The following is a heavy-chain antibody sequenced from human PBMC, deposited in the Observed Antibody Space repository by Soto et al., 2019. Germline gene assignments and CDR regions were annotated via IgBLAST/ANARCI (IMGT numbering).Heavy chain of an antibody. J-gene: IGHJ4*02. Sequence: QVQLVQSGAEVKKPGSSVKVSCKASGGTFSSYAISWVRQAPGQGLEWMGGIIPIFGTANYAQKFQGRVTITADDSTRTAYMELCSVRSEDTAVYYCARVSAPFQERTSYYFDYWGQGTLVTVSS. CDR1: GGTFSSYA. CDR3: ARVSAPFQERTSYYFDY. D-gene: IGHD1-1*01. CDR2: IIPIFGTA. V-gene: IGHV1-69*12.